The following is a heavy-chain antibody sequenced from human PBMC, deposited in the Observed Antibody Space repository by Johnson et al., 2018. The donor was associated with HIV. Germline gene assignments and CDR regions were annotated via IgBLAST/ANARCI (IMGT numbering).Heavy chain of an antibody. J-gene: IGHJ3*02. CDR2: IRYDGSNK. D-gene: IGHD6-6*01. CDR1: GFTFSSYG. Sequence: QEQLVESGGGVVQPGGSLRLSCAASGFTFSSYGMHWVRQAPGKGLEWVAFIRYDGSNKYYADSVKGRFTISRDNAKNSLYLQMNSLRAEDTAVYYCARSGEEQLPLFAFDIWGQGTMVTVSS. V-gene: IGHV3-30*02. CDR3: ARSGEEQLPLFAFDI.